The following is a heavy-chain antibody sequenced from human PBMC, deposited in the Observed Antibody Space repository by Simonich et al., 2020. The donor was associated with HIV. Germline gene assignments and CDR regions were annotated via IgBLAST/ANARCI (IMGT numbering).Heavy chain of an antibody. CDR3: AGTGPLLDF. Sequence: QLQLQESGPGLVKPSETLSLTCAVSGYSISSGYYWGWIRQPPGKGLEWIGNIYHSGRTYYNPSLKRRGTMSVDTSKNQFSLKLSSVTAADTAVYYCAGTGPLLDFWGQGTLVTVSS. V-gene: IGHV4-38-2*01. CDR2: IYHSGRT. D-gene: IGHD7-27*01. CDR1: GYSISSGYY. J-gene: IGHJ4*02.